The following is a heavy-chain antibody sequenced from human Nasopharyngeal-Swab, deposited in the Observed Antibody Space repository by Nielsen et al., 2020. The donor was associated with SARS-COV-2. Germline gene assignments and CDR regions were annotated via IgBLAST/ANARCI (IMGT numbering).Heavy chain of an antibody. V-gene: IGHV3-48*01. Sequence: WSRQAPGKGLEWVSYISSSSNTIYYANSVKGRFTISRDNARDSLYLQMSSLRAEDTAVYYCARDQGYSGGYGYWGQGTLVTVSS. D-gene: IGHD1-26*01. CDR2: ISSSSNTI. J-gene: IGHJ4*02. CDR3: ARDQGYSGGYGY.